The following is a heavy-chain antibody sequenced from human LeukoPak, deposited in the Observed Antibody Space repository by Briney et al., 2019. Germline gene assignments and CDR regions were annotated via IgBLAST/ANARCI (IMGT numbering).Heavy chain of an antibody. CDR1: GYAFTFYY. CDR2: INPNSGGT. CDR3: ARDPQTARFGELVLFDP. J-gene: IGHJ5*02. D-gene: IGHD3-10*01. V-gene: IGHV1-2*02. Sequence: ASVKLSCTSSGYAFTFYYIHRVRQAPGPGLGWMGWINPNSGGTNYAQKFQGRVTMTRDTAISKAYMELSRLRSDDTAADDCARDPQTARFGELVLFDPWGQGTLVTVSS.